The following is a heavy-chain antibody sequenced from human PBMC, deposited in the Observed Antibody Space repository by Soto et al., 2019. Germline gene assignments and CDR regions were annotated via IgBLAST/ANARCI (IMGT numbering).Heavy chain of an antibody. CDR1: GFTFSRYI. V-gene: IGHV3-23*01. CDR2: INSNGGST. D-gene: IGHD2-2*01. Sequence: PGGSLRLSCVASGFTFSRYIMSWVRQAPGKGLEWVSTINSNGGSTYYADSVKGRFTVSRDNSRNSLYLQMNSLRAEDTAVYYCARVPDLIYCSRTSCLYYFDYWGQGGLVSGSS. CDR3: ARVPDLIYCSRTSCLYYFDY. J-gene: IGHJ4*02.